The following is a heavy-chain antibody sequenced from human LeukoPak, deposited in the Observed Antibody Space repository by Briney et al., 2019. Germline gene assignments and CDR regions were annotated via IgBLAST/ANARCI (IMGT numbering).Heavy chain of an antibody. J-gene: IGHJ4*02. CDR3: ARHSATYYYDSSGYYIDY. V-gene: IGHV4-59*08. CDR2: IYYSGST. CDR1: GGSISSYY. D-gene: IGHD3-22*01. Sequence: PSETLSLTCTVSGGSISSYYWSWIRQPPGKGLEWIGDIYYSGSTNYNPSLKSRVTISVDTSKNQFSLQLSSVTAADTAVYYCARHSATYYYDSSGYYIDYWGQGTLVTVSS.